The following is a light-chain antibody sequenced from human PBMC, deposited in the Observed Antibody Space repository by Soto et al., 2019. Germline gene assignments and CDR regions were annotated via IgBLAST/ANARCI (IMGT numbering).Light chain of an antibody. Sequence: QSALTQPASVSGSPGQSITISCTGTSSDVGGFNYVSWYHQHPGKAPKLMIYDVTNRPAGASYRFSGSKSGTTAYLTRSGLQAADDAEYYCNSYTSSRTYGVGTGTKLT. CDR1: SSDVGGFNY. V-gene: IGLV2-14*03. CDR2: DVT. CDR3: NSYTSSRTYG. J-gene: IGLJ1*01.